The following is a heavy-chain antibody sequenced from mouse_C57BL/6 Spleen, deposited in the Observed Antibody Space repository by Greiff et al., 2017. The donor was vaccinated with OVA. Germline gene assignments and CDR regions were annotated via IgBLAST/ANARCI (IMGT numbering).Heavy chain of an antibody. J-gene: IGHJ2*01. CDR3: AREDPRFDRGLDY. D-gene: IGHD3-1*01. CDR2: INPNNGGT. CDR1: GYTFTSYW. Sequence: VQLQQPGTELVKPGASVTLSCKASGYTFTSYWMHWVKQSHGKSLEWIGYINPNNGGTSYNQKFKGKATLTVNKSSSTAYMELRSLTSEDSAVYYCAREDPRFDRGLDYWGQGTTLTVSS. V-gene: IGHV1-22*01.